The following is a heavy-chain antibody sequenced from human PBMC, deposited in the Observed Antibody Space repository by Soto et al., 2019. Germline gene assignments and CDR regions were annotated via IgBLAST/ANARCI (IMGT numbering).Heavy chain of an antibody. D-gene: IGHD3-22*01. CDR1: GGTFRGYA. CDR2: ILPTSDTP. J-gene: IGHJ4*02. Sequence: SVKVSCKATGGTFRGYAISWVRQAPGQGLEWLGGILPTSDTPNYAQKFQARVTLTADDSTNTAYMELRGLRSGDTAVYYCARGYDVNSELDYWGQGTLVTVSS. V-gene: IGHV1-69*13. CDR3: ARGYDVNSELDY.